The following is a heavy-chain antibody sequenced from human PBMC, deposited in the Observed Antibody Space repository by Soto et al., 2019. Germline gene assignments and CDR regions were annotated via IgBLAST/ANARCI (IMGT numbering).Heavy chain of an antibody. CDR2: IYYSGST. CDR3: AGRRGYFDY. V-gene: IGHV4-59*01. D-gene: IGHD3-10*01. CDR1: GGSISSYY. Sequence: PSETLSLTCTVSGGSISSYYWSWIRQPPGKGLEWIGYIYYSGSTNYNPSLKSRVTISVDTSKNQFSLKLSSVTAADTAVYYCAGRRGYFDYWGQGTLVTVYS. J-gene: IGHJ4*02.